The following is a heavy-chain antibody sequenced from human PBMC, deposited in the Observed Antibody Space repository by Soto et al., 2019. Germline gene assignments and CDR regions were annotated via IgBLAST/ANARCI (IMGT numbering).Heavy chain of an antibody. CDR3: ARSSYYGSGSYYGY. J-gene: IGHJ4*02. CDR1: GGTFSSYT. V-gene: IGHV1-69*02. Sequence: QVQLVQSGAEVKKPGSSVKVSCKASGGTFSSYTISWVRQAPGQGLEWMGRIIPILGIANYAQKFQGRVTIPADKSTSTAYMELSSLRSEDTAVYYCARSSYYGSGSYYGYWGQGTLVTVSS. D-gene: IGHD3-10*01. CDR2: IIPILGIA.